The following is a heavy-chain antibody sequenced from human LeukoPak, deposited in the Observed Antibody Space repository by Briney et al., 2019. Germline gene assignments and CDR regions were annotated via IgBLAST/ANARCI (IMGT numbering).Heavy chain of an antibody. CDR2: IIPFLGEV. V-gene: IGHV1-69*04. CDR1: GATLNIGHA. D-gene: IGHD5-12*01. J-gene: IGHJ5*02. Sequence: SVKVSCKAFGATLNIGHAFIWARQAPGQGLQWMGRIIPFLGEVNYAQNFQGRVSFAADKSTATMYMEMKSLRLDDTAIYYCSPCGHAYDWFGPWGQGTLVTVSS. CDR3: SPCGHAYDWFGP.